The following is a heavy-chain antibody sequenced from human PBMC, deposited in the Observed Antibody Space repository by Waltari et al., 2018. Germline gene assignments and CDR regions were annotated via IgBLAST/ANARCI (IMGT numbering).Heavy chain of an antibody. CDR1: GVSTRSTTYH. J-gene: IGHJ4*02. D-gene: IGHD3-22*01. Sequence: QLQLHESGPGLGWTSETLRRTCTVTGVSTRSTTYHWAGCGRPPGKGLEWIRSIYCTGSTYYNPSLKSRVTTSVDTSKNQFSLKLRSVTAADTSVYSCASGEYYDSSGTFDYWGQGTLVTVSS. CDR2: IYCTGST. CDR3: ASGEYYDSSGTFDY. V-gene: IGHV4-39*07.